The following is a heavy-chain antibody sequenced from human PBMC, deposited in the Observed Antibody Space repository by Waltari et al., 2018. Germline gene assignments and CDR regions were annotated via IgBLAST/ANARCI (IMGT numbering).Heavy chain of an antibody. V-gene: IGHV2-5*01. J-gene: IGHJ4*02. CDR1: GFSLTTTGVG. CDR2: IYWNDVK. D-gene: IGHD2-8*02. Sequence: GFSLTTTGVGVAWIRQPPGQALECLALIYWNDVKRYSPSLQSRLTITKDTSKNQVVLSMTNVDPVDTATYYCARSPGVVLGGVYFDYWGQGTLLTVSS. CDR3: ARSPGVVLGGVYFDY.